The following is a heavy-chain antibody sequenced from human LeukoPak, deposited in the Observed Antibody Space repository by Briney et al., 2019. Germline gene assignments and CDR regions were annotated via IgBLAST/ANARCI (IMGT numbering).Heavy chain of an antibody. CDR3: ATDDGTAMGNHFDY. J-gene: IGHJ4*02. CDR1: GYTLTELS. Sequence: GASVKVSCKVSGYTLTELSMHWVRQAPGKGLEWMGGFDPEDGETIYAQKFQGRVTMTEDTSTDTAYMELSSLRSEDTAVCYCATDDGTAMGNHFDYWGQGTLVTVSS. CDR2: FDPEDGET. D-gene: IGHD5-18*01. V-gene: IGHV1-24*01.